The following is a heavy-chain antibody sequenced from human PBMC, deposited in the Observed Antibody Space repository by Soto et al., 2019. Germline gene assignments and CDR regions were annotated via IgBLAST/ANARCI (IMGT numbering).Heavy chain of an antibody. V-gene: IGHV3-48*01. J-gene: IGHJ4*02. Sequence: EVQLVESGGGLVQPGGSLRLSCAASGFTFSSYSMNWVRQAPGKGLEWVSYISSSSSTIYYADSVKGRFTISRDNAKNSLYLQMNSLRAEDTAVYYCARDPTMITFGGVIGDHFDYWGQGTLVTVSS. CDR3: ARDPTMITFGGVIGDHFDY. CDR2: ISSSSSTI. CDR1: GFTFSSYS. D-gene: IGHD3-16*02.